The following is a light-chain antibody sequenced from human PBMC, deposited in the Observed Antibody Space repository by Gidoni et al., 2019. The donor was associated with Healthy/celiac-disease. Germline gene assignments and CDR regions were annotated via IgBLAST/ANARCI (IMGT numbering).Light chain of an antibody. J-gene: IGLJ1*01. CDR3: AAWDDSLSGSYV. CDR1: SSNIGSNY. V-gene: IGLV1-47*01. Sequence: QSVLTQPPSASGTPGQRVSISCSGSSSNIGSNYVYWYQPLPGTAPKLLIYGNNQRPSGVPDRFSGSKSGTSASLAISGLRSEDEADYYCAAWDDSLSGSYVFGTGTKVTVL. CDR2: GNN.